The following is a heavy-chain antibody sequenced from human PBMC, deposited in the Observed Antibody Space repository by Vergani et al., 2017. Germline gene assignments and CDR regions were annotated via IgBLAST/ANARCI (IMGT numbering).Heavy chain of an antibody. Sequence: QVQLQESGPGLVKPSQTLSLTCTVSGGSISSYYWSWIRQPPGKGLEWIGYIHYSGSTNYNPSLKSRVTISVDTSKNQFSLKLSSVTAADTAVYYCARASGYSSSWYASYGMDVWGQGTTVTVSS. V-gene: IGHV4-59*01. CDR1: GGSISSYY. CDR2: IHYSGST. D-gene: IGHD6-13*01. J-gene: IGHJ6*02. CDR3: ARASGYSSSWYASYGMDV.